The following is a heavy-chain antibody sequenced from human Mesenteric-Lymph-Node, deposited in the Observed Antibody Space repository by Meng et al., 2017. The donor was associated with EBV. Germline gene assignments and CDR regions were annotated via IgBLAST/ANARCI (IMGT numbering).Heavy chain of an antibody. D-gene: IGHD3-22*01. CDR2: IFHSGSA. J-gene: IGHJ4*02. CDR3: VRRVVVMKEEELDH. CDR1: GGYITGSNW. Sequence: QVHLQGSGPGLVKPSGTLSLTCDVSGGYITGSNWWSWFRQPPGKGLEWIGEIFHSGSAKYNPSLKSRVTKSVDKSKNHFSLRLSSVTAADTAVYYCVRRVVVMKEEELDHWGQGTLVTVSS. V-gene: IGHV4-4*02.